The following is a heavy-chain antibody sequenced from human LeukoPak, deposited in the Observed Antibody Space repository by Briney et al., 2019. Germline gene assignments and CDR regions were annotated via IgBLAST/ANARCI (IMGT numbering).Heavy chain of an antibody. V-gene: IGHV4-59*01. CDR2: IYYSGST. Sequence: SETLSLTCTVSDGSISSYYWSWIRQPPGKGLEWIGNIYYSGSTNYNPSLKSRITISVDTSTNQFSLKLSSVTAADTAVYHCTRNYDSSCYTTFGYWGRGTLVTVSS. D-gene: IGHD3-22*01. CDR3: TRNYDSSCYTTFGY. J-gene: IGHJ4*02. CDR1: DGSISSYY.